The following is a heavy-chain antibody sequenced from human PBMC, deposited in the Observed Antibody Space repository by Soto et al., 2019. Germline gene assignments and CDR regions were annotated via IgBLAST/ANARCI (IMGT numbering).Heavy chain of an antibody. V-gene: IGHV1-2*02. CDR3: ARLAVAGSGAXDY. CDR1: GYTFTGYY. J-gene: IGHJ4*02. D-gene: IGHD6-19*01. Sequence: VQLVQSGAEVKKPGASVKVSCKASGYTFTGYYMHWVRQAPGQGLEWMGWINPNSGGTNYAQKFQGRVTMTRDTSISTAYMELSRLRSDDTXXXYCARLAVAGSGAXDYWGQGTLVTVSS. CDR2: INPNSGGT.